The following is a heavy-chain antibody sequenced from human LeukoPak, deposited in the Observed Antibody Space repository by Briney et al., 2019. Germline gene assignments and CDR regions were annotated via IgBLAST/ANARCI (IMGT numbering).Heavy chain of an antibody. CDR3: ARGRAAAYDY. D-gene: IGHD6-25*01. Sequence: PSETLSLTCAVCGGSFSGYYWSWIRQPPGKGLEWIGEINHSGSTNYNPSLKSRVTISVDTSKNQFSLKLSSVTAADKAVYYCARGRAAAYDYWGQGTLVTVSS. CDR1: GGSFSGYY. V-gene: IGHV4-34*01. CDR2: INHSGST. J-gene: IGHJ4*02.